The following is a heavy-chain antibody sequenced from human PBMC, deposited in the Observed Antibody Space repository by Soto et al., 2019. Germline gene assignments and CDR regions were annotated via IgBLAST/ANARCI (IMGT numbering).Heavy chain of an antibody. D-gene: IGHD2-21*02. V-gene: IGHV4-31*03. J-gene: IGHJ4*02. CDR3: AGDCGGDCSGSY. CDR1: GGSISSGGYS. Sequence: QVQLQESGPGLVKPSQALSLTGPVSGGSISSGGYSWSWIRQHPGTGLEWIGYIYYSGSTYYNPSLQSRVTISVDTSKNQFSLKLSSVTAADTAVYYCAGDCGGDCSGSYWGQGTLVTVSS. CDR2: IYYSGST.